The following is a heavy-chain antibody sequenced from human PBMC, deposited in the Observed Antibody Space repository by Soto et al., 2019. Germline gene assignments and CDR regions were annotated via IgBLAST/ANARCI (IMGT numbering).Heavy chain of an antibody. CDR2: ISSSSSTI. Sequence: GSLRLSCAASGFTFSSYSMNWVRQAPWKGLEWVSYISSSSSTIYYADSVKGRFTISRDNAKNSLYLQMNSLRAEDTAVYYCARFRVDVFWSGYYPSDLSVLHPWGQGTLVTVSS. CDR1: GFTFSSYS. CDR3: ARFRVDVFWSGYYPSDLSVLHP. J-gene: IGHJ5*02. V-gene: IGHV3-48*01. D-gene: IGHD3-3*01.